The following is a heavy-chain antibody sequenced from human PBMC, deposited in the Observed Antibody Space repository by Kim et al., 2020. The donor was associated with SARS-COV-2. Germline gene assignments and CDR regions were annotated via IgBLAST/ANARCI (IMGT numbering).Heavy chain of an antibody. CDR2: ISSSGTTI. CDR3: ARVSKGYFDWFIFDH. CDR1: GFTVSDYY. V-gene: IGHV3-11*01. Sequence: GGSLRLSCAASGFTVSDYYMSWIRQAPGKGLEWVSYISSSGTTIYYAASKNRLFITSGDTDNNSLYLQNNILAAEKTAEYYWARVSKGYFDWFIFDHCG. J-gene: IGHJ5*02. D-gene: IGHD3-9*01.